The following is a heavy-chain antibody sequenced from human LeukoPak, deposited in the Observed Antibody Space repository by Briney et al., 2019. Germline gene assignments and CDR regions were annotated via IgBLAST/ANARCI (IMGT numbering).Heavy chain of an antibody. V-gene: IGHV4-39*01. CDR3: ARPPGVAVAGTFAFDI. D-gene: IGHD6-19*01. Sequence: SETLSLTCTVSGGSISSSSYYWGWIRQPPGKGLEWIGSIYYSGSTYYNPSLKSRVTISVDTSKNQFSLKLSSVTAADTAVYYCARPPGVAVAGTFAFDIWGQGTMVTVSS. CDR1: GGSISSSSYY. J-gene: IGHJ3*02. CDR2: IYYSGST.